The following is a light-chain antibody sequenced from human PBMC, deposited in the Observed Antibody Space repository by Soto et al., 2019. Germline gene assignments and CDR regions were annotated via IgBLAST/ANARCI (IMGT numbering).Light chain of an antibody. J-gene: IGLJ1*01. Sequence: QSALTQPASVSGSLGQSITISCTGTSSDVGGYHYVSWYQQYPGKAPKVMIYDVSNRPSGVSNRFSGSKSGTTASLTISGLQAEDEADYYCSSYTSSSTYVFGTGTKLTVL. CDR2: DVS. CDR1: SSDVGGYHY. CDR3: SSYTSSSTYV. V-gene: IGLV2-14*01.